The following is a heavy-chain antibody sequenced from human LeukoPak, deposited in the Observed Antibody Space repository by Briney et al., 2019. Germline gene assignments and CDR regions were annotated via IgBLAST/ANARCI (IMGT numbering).Heavy chain of an antibody. Sequence: RPGGSLRLSCAASGFTFSSYWMHWVRQAPGKGLVWVSRINSDGSSTSYADSVKGRFTISRDNAKNTLYLQMNSLRAEDTAVYYCATLAVAGTIFDYWGQGTLVTVSS. V-gene: IGHV3-74*01. D-gene: IGHD6-19*01. CDR3: ATLAVAGTIFDY. CDR2: INSDGSST. CDR1: GFTFSSYW. J-gene: IGHJ4*02.